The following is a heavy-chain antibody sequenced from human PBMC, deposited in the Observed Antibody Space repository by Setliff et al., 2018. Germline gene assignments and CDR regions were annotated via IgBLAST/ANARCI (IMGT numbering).Heavy chain of an antibody. Sequence: PGGSLRLSCAVSGFTFSNYEFNWVRQAPGKGLEWVSSIGGSSADIYYADSVRGRFTISRDNAKNSLYLQMNSLKVEDTAVYYCVRVKKEYSYGYGAYYNYMDVWGEGTTVTVSS. V-gene: IGHV3-21*01. CDR3: VRVKKEYSYGYGAYYNYMDV. D-gene: IGHD5-18*01. CDR2: IGGSSADI. J-gene: IGHJ6*03. CDR1: GFTFSNYE.